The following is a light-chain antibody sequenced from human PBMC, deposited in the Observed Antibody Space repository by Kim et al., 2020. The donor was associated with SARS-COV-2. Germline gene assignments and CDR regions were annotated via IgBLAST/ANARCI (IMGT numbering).Light chain of an antibody. V-gene: IGKV1-12*01. CDR3: QQGTTCPWT. Sequence: ASVGDRVTITCRASQGIASWLAWYQQKPGKAPRLLIYAASDLQTGVPSRFSGSGSGTDFTLTITSLQPEDFATYYCQQGTTCPWTFGQGTKVDIK. J-gene: IGKJ1*01. CDR2: AAS. CDR1: QGIASW.